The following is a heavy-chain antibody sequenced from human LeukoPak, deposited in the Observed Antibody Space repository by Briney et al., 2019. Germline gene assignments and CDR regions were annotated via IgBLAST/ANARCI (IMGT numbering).Heavy chain of an antibody. CDR2: INHSGST. CDR1: GDSVSSDSYY. Sequence: SETLSLTCAVSGDSVSSDSYYWHWIRRSPGKGLEWVGEINHSGSTNYNPSLKSRVTISVDTSKNQFSLKLSSVTAADTAVYYCANLPGQWSGWHFDLWGRGTLVTVSS. D-gene: IGHD3-3*01. J-gene: IGHJ2*01. CDR3: ANLPGQWSGWHFDL. V-gene: IGHV4-34*01.